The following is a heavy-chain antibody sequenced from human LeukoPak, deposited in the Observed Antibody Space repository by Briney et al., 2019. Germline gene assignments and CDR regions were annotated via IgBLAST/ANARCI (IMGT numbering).Heavy chain of an antibody. D-gene: IGHD2-15*01. J-gene: IGHJ6*02. V-gene: IGHV1-69*13. CDR3: ARRYCSAGCCYSPYYYYYYGMDV. Sequence: GASVKVSCKASGGTFSSYAISWVRQAPGQGLEWMGGIIPIFGTANYAQKFQGRVTITADESTSTAYMELSSLRSEDTAVYYCARRYCSAGCCYSPYYYYYYGMDVWGQGTTVTVSS. CDR2: IIPIFGTA. CDR1: GGTFSSYA.